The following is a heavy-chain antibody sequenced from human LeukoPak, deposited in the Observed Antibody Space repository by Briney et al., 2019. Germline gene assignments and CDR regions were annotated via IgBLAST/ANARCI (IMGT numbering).Heavy chain of an antibody. J-gene: IGHJ4*02. CDR1: GFTFSSYA. CDR3: ARNPDYGEAPY. Sequence: GGSLRLSCAASGFTFSSYAMSWVRQAPGKGLEWVSSISSSSSYIYYADSVKGRFTISRDNAKNSLYLQMNSLRAVDTAVYYCARNPDYGEAPYWGQGTLVTVSS. CDR2: ISSSSSYI. D-gene: IGHD4-17*01. V-gene: IGHV3-21*01.